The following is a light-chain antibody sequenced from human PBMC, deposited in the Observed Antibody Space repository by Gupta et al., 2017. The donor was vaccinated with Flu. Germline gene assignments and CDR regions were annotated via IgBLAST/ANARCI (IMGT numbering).Light chain of an antibody. CDR2: GAS. J-gene: IGKJ2*01. Sequence: EIVMTQSPATLSASPGERATLSCRASQSVSSNLAWYQQKPGQAPRLLIYGASTRATGIPARFSGSRSGTEFTLTISSLQSEDFAVYYCQQYNNWPPYTFGQGTKLEIK. V-gene: IGKV3-15*01. CDR1: QSVSSN. CDR3: QQYNNWPPYT.